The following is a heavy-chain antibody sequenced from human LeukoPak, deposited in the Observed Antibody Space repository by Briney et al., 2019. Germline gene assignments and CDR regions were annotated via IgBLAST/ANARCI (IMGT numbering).Heavy chain of an antibody. D-gene: IGHD5-18*01. CDR2: ISSSGNTI. J-gene: IGHJ4*02. Sequence: GGSLRLSCAASGFTFSRYSMNWVRQAPGKGLEWVSYISSSGNTIDYADSVKGRFTISRDNAKNSLYLQMVSLRAEDTAVYYCARLRGYSYGYGDYWGQGTLVTVSS. CDR1: GFTFSRYS. V-gene: IGHV3-48*04. CDR3: ARLRGYSYGYGDY.